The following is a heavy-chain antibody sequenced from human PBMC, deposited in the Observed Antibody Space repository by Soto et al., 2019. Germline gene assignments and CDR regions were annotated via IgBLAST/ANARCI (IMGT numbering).Heavy chain of an antibody. CDR3: ARDRGYNSGRSAAFDI. CDR1: GFTFSSFG. Sequence: GVLRLSCAASGFTFSSFGMNWVRQAPGKGLEWVSFISGANTMVYADSVKGRFSISRDNAKNSVYLQLNSLRDEDTAVYYCARDRGYNSGRSAAFDIWGRGTVVTVS. D-gene: IGHD3-10*01. J-gene: IGHJ3*02. CDR2: ISGANTMV. V-gene: IGHV3-48*02.